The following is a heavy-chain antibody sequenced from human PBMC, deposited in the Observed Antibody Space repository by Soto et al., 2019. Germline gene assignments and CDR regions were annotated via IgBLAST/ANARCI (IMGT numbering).Heavy chain of an antibody. CDR2: ISYDGSNK. V-gene: IGHV3-30*18. J-gene: IGHJ5*02. D-gene: IGHD1-26*01. CDR3: AKPSEEAGAEGNWFDP. CDR1: GFTFSSYG. Sequence: PGGSLRLSCAASGFTFSSYGMHWVRQAPGKGLEWVAVISYDGSNKYYADSVKGRFTISRDNSKNTLYLQMNSLRAEDTAVYYCAKPSEEAGAEGNWFDPWGQGTLVTVSS.